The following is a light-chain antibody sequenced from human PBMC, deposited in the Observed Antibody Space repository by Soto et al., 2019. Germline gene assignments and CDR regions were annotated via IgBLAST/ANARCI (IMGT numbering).Light chain of an antibody. J-gene: IGLJ1*01. Sequence: QSVLTQPASVSGSPGQSITISCTGTSNDVGSYNLVSWYQQHPGKAPKLMIYEGSKRPSGVSNRFSGSKSGNTASLTISGLQAEDEADYYCSSYKGSSTLYVFGTGTKAPS. CDR2: EGS. CDR3: SSYKGSSTLYV. CDR1: SNDVGSYNL. V-gene: IGLV2-14*02.